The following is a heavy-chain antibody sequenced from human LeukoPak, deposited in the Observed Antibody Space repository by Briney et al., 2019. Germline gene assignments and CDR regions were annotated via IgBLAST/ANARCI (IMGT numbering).Heavy chain of an antibody. CDR1: GFTFSLYW. CDR2: INSYGSSI. Sequence: PGGSLRLSCAASGFTFSLYWMHWVRQVPGKGLVWVSRINSYGSSISYADSVKGRFTISRDNAKNTLYMQMNSLRAEDTAVYYCARSGWFGVFDYWGQGTLVTVSS. J-gene: IGHJ4*02. D-gene: IGHD6-19*01. CDR3: ARSGWFGVFDY. V-gene: IGHV3-74*01.